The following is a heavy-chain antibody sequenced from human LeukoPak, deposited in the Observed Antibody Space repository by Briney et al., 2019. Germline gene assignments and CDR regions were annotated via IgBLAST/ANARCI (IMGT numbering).Heavy chain of an antibody. CDR1: GFTFSSYG. D-gene: IGHD2-15*01. J-gene: IGHJ4*02. CDR3: AKAGELGYCSGGSCYSR. CDR2: ISGSGGST. Sequence: PGGTLRLSCAASGFTFSSYGMSWVRQAPGKGLEWVSAISGSGGSTYYADSVKGRFTISRDNSKNTLYLQMNSLRAEDTAVYYCAKAGELGYCSGGSCYSRWGQGTLVTVSS. V-gene: IGHV3-23*01.